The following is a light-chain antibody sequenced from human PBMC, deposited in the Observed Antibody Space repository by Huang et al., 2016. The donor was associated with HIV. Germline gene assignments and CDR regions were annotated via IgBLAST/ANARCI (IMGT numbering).Light chain of an antibody. Sequence: DIQLTQSPVPLSVSVGDRVTISCQSSHDIRNFLNCYQQKPGKAPKLLIYEASYLQTGVPSRFSASGSGTDFTLTISSLHPEDLATYFCQQYESVPLTFGGGTKVQIK. V-gene: IGKV1-33*01. CDR1: HDIRNF. J-gene: IGKJ4*01. CDR2: EAS. CDR3: QQYESVPLT.